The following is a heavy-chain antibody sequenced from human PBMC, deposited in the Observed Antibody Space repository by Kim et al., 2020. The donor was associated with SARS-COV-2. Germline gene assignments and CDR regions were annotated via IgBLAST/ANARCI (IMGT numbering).Heavy chain of an antibody. D-gene: IGHD6-13*01. Sequence: ASVKVSCKASGYTFTSYGISWVRQAPGQGLEWMGWISAYNGNTNYAQKLQGRVTMTTDTSTSTAYMELRSLRSDDTAVYYCARETPVDHRPLWGYSSSWGGSYYFDYWGQGTLVTVSS. CDR1: GYTFTSYG. V-gene: IGHV1-18*01. CDR2: ISAYNGNT. J-gene: IGHJ4*02. CDR3: ARETPVDHRPLWGYSSSWGGSYYFDY.